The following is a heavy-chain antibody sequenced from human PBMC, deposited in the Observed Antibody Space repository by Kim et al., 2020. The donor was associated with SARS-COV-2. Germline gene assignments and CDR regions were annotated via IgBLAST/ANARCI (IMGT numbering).Heavy chain of an antibody. CDR1: GFTFSSYS. CDR2: ISSSSSYI. Sequence: GGSLRHSCAASGFTFSSYSMNWVRQAPGKGLEWVSSISSSSSYIYYADSVKGRFTISRDNAKNSLYLQMNSLRAEDTAVYYCARRAYYDYIWGSYLVDYFDYWGQGTLVTVSS. V-gene: IGHV3-21*01. J-gene: IGHJ4*02. CDR3: ARRAYYDYIWGSYLVDYFDY. D-gene: IGHD3-16*01.